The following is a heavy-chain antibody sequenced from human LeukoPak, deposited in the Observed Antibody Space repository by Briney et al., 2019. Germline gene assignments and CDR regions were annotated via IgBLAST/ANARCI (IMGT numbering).Heavy chain of an antibody. J-gene: IGHJ4*02. CDR2: IIPIFGTA. V-gene: IGHV1-69*01. CDR1: GGTFSSYA. Sequence: GPSVKVSCKASGGTFSSYAISWVRQAPGQGLEWMGGIIPIFGTANYAQKFQGRVTITADESTSTAYMELSSLRSEDTAVYYCATRRPDYGGNLDPSFDYWGQGTLVTVSS. CDR3: ATRRPDYGGNLDPSFDY. D-gene: IGHD4-23*01.